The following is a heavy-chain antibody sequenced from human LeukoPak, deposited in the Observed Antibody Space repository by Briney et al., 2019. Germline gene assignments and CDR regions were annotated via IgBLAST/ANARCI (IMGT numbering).Heavy chain of an antibody. J-gene: IGHJ4*02. V-gene: IGHV1-69*05. Sequence: SVKVSCKASGDTFSSYAISWVRQAPGQGLEWMGRIIPIFGTANYAQKFQGRVTITTDESTSTAYMELSSLRSEDTAVYYCAREDGSYKYYFDYWGQGTLVTVSS. CDR2: IIPIFGTA. CDR1: GDTFSSYA. CDR3: AREDGSYKYYFDY. D-gene: IGHD1-26*01.